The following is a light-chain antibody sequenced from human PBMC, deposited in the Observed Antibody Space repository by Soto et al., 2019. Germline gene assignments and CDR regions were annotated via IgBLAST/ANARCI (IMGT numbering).Light chain of an antibody. V-gene: IGKV3-15*01. CDR2: GAS. Sequence: EIVMTQSPATLSVSQGEGAPLSCRPSQPVNSNLAWYQQRPGQAPRLLISGASTRAPGIPARFSGSGSGTEFTLTISSLQSEDFAVYYCQQYNNWPPWTFGQGTRVEI. CDR1: QPVNSN. CDR3: QQYNNWPPWT. J-gene: IGKJ1*01.